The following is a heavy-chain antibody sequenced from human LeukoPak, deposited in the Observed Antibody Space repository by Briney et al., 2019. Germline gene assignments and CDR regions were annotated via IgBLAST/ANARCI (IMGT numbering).Heavy chain of an antibody. D-gene: IGHD3-9*01. CDR3: ARRRLVGYYYYYGMDV. J-gene: IGHJ6*04. Sequence: GASVKVSCKASGYTFTSYAMHWVRQAPGQRLEWMGWINAGNGNTKYSQKFQGRVTITRDTSASIAYMELSSLRSEDTAVYYCARRRLVGYYYYYGMDVWGKGTTVTVSS. CDR1: GYTFTSYA. V-gene: IGHV1-3*01. CDR2: INAGNGNT.